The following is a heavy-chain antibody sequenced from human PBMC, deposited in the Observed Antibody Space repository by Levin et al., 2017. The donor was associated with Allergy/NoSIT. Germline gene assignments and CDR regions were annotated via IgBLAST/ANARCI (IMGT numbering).Heavy chain of an antibody. Sequence: GGSLRLSCAASGFTFSSYGMHWVRQAPGKGLEWVAVISYDGSNKYYADSVKGRFTISRDNSKNTLYLQMNSLRAEDTAVYYCAKALTRVLHYYYMDVWGKGTTVTVSS. D-gene: IGHD4/OR15-4a*01. V-gene: IGHV3-30*18. J-gene: IGHJ6*03. CDR3: AKALTRVLHYYYMDV. CDR2: ISYDGSNK. CDR1: GFTFSSYG.